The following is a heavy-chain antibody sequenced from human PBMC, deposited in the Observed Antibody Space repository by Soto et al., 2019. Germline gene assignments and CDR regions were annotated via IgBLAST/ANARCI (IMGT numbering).Heavy chain of an antibody. Sequence: QVQLLQSGTEVKEPGASVKVSCKASGYTFTSFDISWMRQAPGQGLEWVGWTTASNTHTNYAQKLQGRVTMTTDTYTTTAHIELRSRSSDETAIYYGARGGYSSGYHYWGQGTLVIVSS. CDR3: ARGGYSSGYHY. D-gene: IGHD3-22*01. V-gene: IGHV1-18*04. J-gene: IGHJ4*02. CDR2: TTASNTHT. CDR1: GYTFTSFD.